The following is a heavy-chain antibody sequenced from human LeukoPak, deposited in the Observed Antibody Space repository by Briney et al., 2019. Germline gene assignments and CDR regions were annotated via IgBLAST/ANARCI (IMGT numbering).Heavy chain of an antibody. CDR2: IWFDGSNM. J-gene: IGHJ4*02. CDR1: GFTFSNYD. CDR3: ASSAGALIDC. Sequence: PGVPLRLSCAASGFTFSNYDMHGVRQAPGKALEWVAVIWFDGSNMFYADSVKGRFTISRDNSKNTLYLQMNSLRAEDTAVYYCASSAGALIDCYGQGALVIVSS. V-gene: IGHV3-33*01. D-gene: IGHD6-19*01.